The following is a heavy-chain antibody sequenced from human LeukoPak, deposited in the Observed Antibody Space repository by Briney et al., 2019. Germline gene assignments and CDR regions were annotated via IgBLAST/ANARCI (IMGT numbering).Heavy chain of an antibody. J-gene: IGHJ4*02. D-gene: IGHD1-26*01. CDR1: GFTLSSHG. V-gene: IGHV3-33*01. CDR2: MWYDGSKE. CDR3: ARVLSFGSLDC. Sequence: GGSLRLSCAASGFTLSSHGMHWVRQAPGKGLEWVAGMWYDGSKEDYADSVKGRFTISRDMSKNTLNLQMNSLRVEDTAMFYCARVLSFGSLDCRGQGTLVTVSS.